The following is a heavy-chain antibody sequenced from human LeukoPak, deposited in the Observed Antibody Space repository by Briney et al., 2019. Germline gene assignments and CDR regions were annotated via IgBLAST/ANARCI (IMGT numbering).Heavy chain of an antibody. CDR3: ARDAVSGSYSTHWFDP. Sequence: GRSLRLSCAASGFTFSSYAMPWVRQAPGKGLEWVAVISYDGSNKYYADSVKGRFTISRDNSKNTLYLQMNSLRAEDTAVYYCARDAVSGSYSTHWFDPWGQGTLVTVFS. D-gene: IGHD1-26*01. J-gene: IGHJ5*02. CDR1: GFTFSSYA. CDR2: ISYDGSNK. V-gene: IGHV3-30-3*01.